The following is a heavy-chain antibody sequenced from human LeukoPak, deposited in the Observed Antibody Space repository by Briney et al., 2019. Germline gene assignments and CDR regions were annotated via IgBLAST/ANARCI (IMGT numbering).Heavy chain of an antibody. V-gene: IGHV1-69*05. CDR2: IIPIFGTA. CDR3: ERDPYSSGRWGTSAFDI. J-gene: IGHJ3*02. CDR1: GGTFSSYA. D-gene: IGHD6-19*01. Sequence: ASVKVSCKASGGTFSSYAISWVRQAPGQGLEWMGGIIPIFGTANYAQKFQGRVTITTDESTSTAYMELSSLRSEDTAVYYCERDPYSSGRWGTSAFDIWGQGTMVTVSP.